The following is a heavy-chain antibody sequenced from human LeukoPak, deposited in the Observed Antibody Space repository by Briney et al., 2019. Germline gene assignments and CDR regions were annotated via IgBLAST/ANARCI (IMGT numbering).Heavy chain of an antibody. V-gene: IGHV3-30*18. J-gene: IGHJ4*02. CDR1: GFTFSSYG. D-gene: IGHD3-22*01. Sequence: PGRSLRLSCAASGFTFSSYGMHWVRQAPGKGLEWVAVISYDGSNKYYADSVKGRFTISRDNSKNTLYLQMNSLRAEDTAVYYCAKDSGLTSHYYDSSGYLVPAYWGQGTLVTVSS. CDR2: ISYDGSNK. CDR3: AKDSGLTSHYYDSSGYLVPAY.